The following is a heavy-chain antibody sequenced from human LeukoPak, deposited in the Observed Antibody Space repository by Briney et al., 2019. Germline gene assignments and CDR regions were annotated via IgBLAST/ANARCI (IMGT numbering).Heavy chain of an antibody. D-gene: IGHD6-13*01. CDR1: GFTFSSYG. Sequence: GGSLRLSCAASGFTFSSYGMSWVRQAPGKGLEWVSGISASGGSTAYADSVKGRFTVSRDNSNNTMYLQVNSLRAEDTALYYCAKNSMSRSWNYHYGMDVWGQGTTV. V-gene: IGHV3-23*01. CDR3: AKNSMSRSWNYHYGMDV. J-gene: IGHJ6*02. CDR2: ISASGGST.